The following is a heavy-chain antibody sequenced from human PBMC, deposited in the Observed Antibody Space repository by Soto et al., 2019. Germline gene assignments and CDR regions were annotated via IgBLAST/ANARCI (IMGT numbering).Heavy chain of an antibody. V-gene: IGHV4-59*01. Sequence: PSETLSLTCTVSGGSISSYYWSWIRQPPGKGLEWIGYIYYSGSTNYNPSLKSRVTISVDTSKNQFSLKLSSVTAADTAVYYCARTGVSGYCSGGSCYRNPWFDPWGQGTLVTVSS. CDR3: ARTGVSGYCSGGSCYRNPWFDP. CDR1: GGSISSYY. J-gene: IGHJ5*02. CDR2: IYYSGST. D-gene: IGHD2-15*01.